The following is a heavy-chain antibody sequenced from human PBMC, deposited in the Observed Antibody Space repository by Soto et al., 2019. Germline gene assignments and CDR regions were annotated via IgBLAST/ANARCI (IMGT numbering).Heavy chain of an antibody. CDR1: GGSISSSNW. CDR2: IYHSGST. Sequence: QVQLQESGPGLVKPSGTLSLTCAVSGGSISSSNWWSWVRQPPGKGLEWIGEIYHSGSTDYNPSLKSRVTISVDKSKNQFSLKLSSVTAADTAVYYCARGRLLWFGEDEQVLDVWGQGTTVTVSS. CDR3: ARGRLLWFGEDEQVLDV. D-gene: IGHD3-10*01. V-gene: IGHV4-4*02. J-gene: IGHJ6*02.